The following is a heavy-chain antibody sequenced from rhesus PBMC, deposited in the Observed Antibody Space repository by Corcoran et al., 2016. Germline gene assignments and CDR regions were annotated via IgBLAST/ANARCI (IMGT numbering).Heavy chain of an antibody. D-gene: IGHD2-39*01. V-gene: IGHV4S7*01. J-gene: IGHJ4*01. CDR3: ARGVVMDY. CDR1: GGSIRGGYY. CDR2: IYGNSAST. Sequence: QVQLQESGPGLVKPSETLSLTCAVSGGSIRGGYYWGWFRQHPGKGLAWIGNIYGNSASTYYNPSLKSRVTISKDTSKNQFSLKLSSVTAADTAVYYCARGVVMDYWGQGVLVTVSS.